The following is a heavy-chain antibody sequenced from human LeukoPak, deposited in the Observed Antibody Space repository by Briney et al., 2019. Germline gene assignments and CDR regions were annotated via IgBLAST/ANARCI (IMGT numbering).Heavy chain of an antibody. D-gene: IGHD6-13*01. CDR1: GFTFTTHD. CDR3: AKTYSNSWTFDY. J-gene: IGHJ4*02. Sequence: GGSLRLSCAASGFTFTTHDMHWVRQAPGKGLEWVTFIRYDGSNKYYADSVKGRFTISRYNSKNTLYLQMNSLRAEDTAVYYCAKTYSNSWTFDYWGQGTLVTVSS. V-gene: IGHV3-30*02. CDR2: IRYDGSNK.